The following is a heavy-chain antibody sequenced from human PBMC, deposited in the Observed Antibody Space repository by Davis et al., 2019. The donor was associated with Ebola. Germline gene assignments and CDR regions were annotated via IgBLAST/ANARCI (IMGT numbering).Heavy chain of an antibody. D-gene: IGHD4-17*01. CDR2: INPSSGDT. V-gene: IGHV1-2*06. CDR3: ARTYYGDYRLDY. CDR1: GYTFSGYY. Sequence: AASVKVSCKASGYTFSGYYMHWVRQAPGQGLEWMGRINPSSGDTKYAQKFQGRVTMTRDTSISTAYMEVSSLRSDDTAVYYCARTYYGDYRLDYWGQGSLVTVSS. J-gene: IGHJ4*02.